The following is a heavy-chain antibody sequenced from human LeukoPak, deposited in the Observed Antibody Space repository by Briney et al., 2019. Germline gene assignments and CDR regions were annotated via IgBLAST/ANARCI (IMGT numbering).Heavy chain of an antibody. D-gene: IGHD2-15*01. J-gene: IGHJ4*02. CDR1: GGSFSGYY. CDR2: IYHSGST. Sequence: SETLSFTCAVYGGSFSGYYWSWIRQAPGKGLEWIGTIYHSGSTEYNPSLKSRVAIFVDTSKNQFSLILHPVAAADTAVYHCARRSEFDNTHYHYFDYWGQGALVTVSS. CDR3: ARRSEFDNTHYHYFDY. V-gene: IGHV4-34*01.